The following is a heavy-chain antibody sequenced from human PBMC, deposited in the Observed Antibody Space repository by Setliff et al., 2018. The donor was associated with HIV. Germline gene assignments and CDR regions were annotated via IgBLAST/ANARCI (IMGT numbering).Heavy chain of an antibody. D-gene: IGHD3-9*01. CDR2: INSDGSST. V-gene: IGHV3-74*01. CDR3: YLEISDLKAEDSAVYYCARDSSEYYDIWTGEYHYMDV. Sequence: HPGGSLRLSCAASGFSFSNYWMHWVRQAPGKGLVWVSRINSDGSSTSYADSVKGRFTISRDNPKNMLYLQMNSLRGKDTALITAYLEISDLKAEDSAVYYCARDSSEYYDIWTGEYHYMDVWGTGTTVTVSS. J-gene: IGHJ6*03. CDR1: GFSFSNYW.